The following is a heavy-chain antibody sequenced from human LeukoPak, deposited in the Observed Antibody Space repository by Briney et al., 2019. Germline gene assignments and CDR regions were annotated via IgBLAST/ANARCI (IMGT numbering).Heavy chain of an antibody. V-gene: IGHV3-48*03. J-gene: IGHJ5*02. CDR2: ISRGGNTE. CDR3: ARDTVNGPFVISLDL. Sequence: GGSLRLSCAASGFSFSSSEMNWVRQAPGKGPEWVSHISRGGNTEYYADSVRGRFTVSRDNAKNLLYLQMNSLRAEDTAVYYCARDTVNGPFVISLDLWGQGALVTVSS. D-gene: IGHD2-8*01. CDR1: GFSFSSSE.